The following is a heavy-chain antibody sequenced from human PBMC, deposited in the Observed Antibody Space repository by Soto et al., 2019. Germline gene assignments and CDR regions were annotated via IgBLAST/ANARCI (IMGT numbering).Heavy chain of an antibody. J-gene: IGHJ4*02. CDR3: ARGRPFDY. Sequence: SETLSLTCTVSGGSIITYYWSWIRQPPWKGLEWIGYIYHIVTYYNPSLKSRVTISVDRSKNQFSLKLSSVTAADTAVYYCARGRPFDYWGQGTLVTVSS. CDR1: GGSIITYY. V-gene: IGHV4-59*12. CDR2: IYHIVT.